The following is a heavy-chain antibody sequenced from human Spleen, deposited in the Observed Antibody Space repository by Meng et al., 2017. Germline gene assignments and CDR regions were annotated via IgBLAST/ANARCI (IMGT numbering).Heavy chain of an antibody. D-gene: IGHD1-1*01. CDR3: AREWKDFDY. J-gene: IGHJ4*02. CDR1: GSTFSKYW. Sequence: GESLKISCAASGSTFSKYWMSWVRQAPGKGLEWVANIKQDGSEKYYVDSVKGRFTISKDKAKNSLYLQMNSLRAEDTAVYYCAREWKDFDYWGQGTLVTVSS. CDR2: IKQDGSEK. V-gene: IGHV3-7*01.